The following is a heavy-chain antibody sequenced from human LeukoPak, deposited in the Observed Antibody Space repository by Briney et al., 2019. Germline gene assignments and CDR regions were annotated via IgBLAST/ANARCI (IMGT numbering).Heavy chain of an antibody. CDR3: ARDKGFGAPDY. CDR2: IYSGGST. J-gene: IGHJ4*02. CDR1: GFTFSSYS. V-gene: IGHV3-53*01. D-gene: IGHD3-10*01. Sequence: GGSLRLSCAASGFTFSSYSMNWVRQAPGKGLEWVSVIYSGGSTYYADSVKGRFTISRDNSKNTLYLQMNSLRAEDTAVYYCARDKGFGAPDYWGQGTLVTVSS.